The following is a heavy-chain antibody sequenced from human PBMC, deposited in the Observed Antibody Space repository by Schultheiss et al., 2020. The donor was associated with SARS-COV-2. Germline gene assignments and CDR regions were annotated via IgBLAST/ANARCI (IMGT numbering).Heavy chain of an antibody. CDR1: GFTFSTYS. J-gene: IGHJ6*03. D-gene: IGHD2-2*01. V-gene: IGHV3-48*04. CDR2: ISSSSSTI. CDR3: ARQLVVPAATPMDV. Sequence: GESLKISCVVSGFTFSTYSMNWVRQAPGKGLEWVSYISSSSSTIYYADSVKGGFTISRDNAKNTLYLQMNSLRAEDTAVYYCARQLVVPAATPMDVWGKGTTVTVAS.